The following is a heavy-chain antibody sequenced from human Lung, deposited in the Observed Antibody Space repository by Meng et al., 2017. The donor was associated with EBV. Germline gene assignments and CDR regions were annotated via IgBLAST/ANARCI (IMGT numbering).Heavy chain of an antibody. V-gene: IGHV3-21*02. D-gene: IGHD1-7*01. Sequence: EVQLVESGGGLVKPGESLRLSCAASGFIFSNYNMNWVRQAPGKGLEWVSSISSGNSYIYYADSVKGRFSISRDNAKNSLSLQMNSLRAEDTAVYYCARLSGTGWFDPWGQGTLVNVSS. J-gene: IGHJ5*02. CDR3: ARLSGTGWFDP. CDR2: ISSGNSYI. CDR1: GFIFSNYN.